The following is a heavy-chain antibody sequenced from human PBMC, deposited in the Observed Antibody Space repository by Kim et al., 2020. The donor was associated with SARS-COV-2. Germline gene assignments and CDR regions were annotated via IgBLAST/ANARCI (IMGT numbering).Heavy chain of an antibody. V-gene: IGHV1-3*01. D-gene: IGHD6-6*01. CDR3: AREYSSSPGFDY. J-gene: IGHJ4*02. Sequence: KYSQKFQGRVTITRDTSASTAYMELSSLRSEDTAVYYCAREYSSSPGFDYWGQGTLVTVSS.